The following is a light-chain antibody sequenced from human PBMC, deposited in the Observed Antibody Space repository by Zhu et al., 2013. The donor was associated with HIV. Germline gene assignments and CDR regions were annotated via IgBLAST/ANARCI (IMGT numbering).Light chain of an antibody. CDR2: GAS. Sequence: EIVMTQSPATLSVSPGEGATLSCRASQSISNNLAWYQQKPGQAPRLLIFGASARVTGIPARFSGGGSGTEFTLIISSLQSEDFGLYYCQQYSSRPLTFGGGTEGGDQT. CDR3: QQYSSRPLT. J-gene: IGKJ4*01. V-gene: IGKV3-15*01. CDR1: QSISNN.